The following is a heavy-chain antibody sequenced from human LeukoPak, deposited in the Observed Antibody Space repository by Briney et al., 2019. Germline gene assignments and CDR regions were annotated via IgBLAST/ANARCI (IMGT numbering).Heavy chain of an antibody. J-gene: IGHJ4*02. CDR1: GYTFTGYY. V-gene: IGHV1-2*02. Sequence: ASVKVSCKASGYTFTGYYMHWVRQAPGQGLEWMGWINPNSGGTNYAQKFQGRVTITADKSTSTAYMELSSLRSEDTAVYYCARHSYAGSQYFFDYWGQGTLVTVSS. CDR3: ARHSYAGSQYFFDY. D-gene: IGHD3-10*01. CDR2: INPNSGGT.